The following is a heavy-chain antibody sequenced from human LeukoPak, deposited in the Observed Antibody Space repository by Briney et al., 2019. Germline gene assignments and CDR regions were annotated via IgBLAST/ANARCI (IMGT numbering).Heavy chain of an antibody. Sequence: GGSPRLSCAASGSTFSSYSMNWVRQAPGKGLEWVSSISSSSSYIYYADSVKGRFTISRDNAKNSLYLQMNSLRAEDTAVYYCARDPNSSGWWELDPWGQGTLVTVSS. CDR1: GSTFSSYS. V-gene: IGHV3-21*01. CDR3: ARDPNSSGWWELDP. CDR2: ISSSSSYI. D-gene: IGHD6-19*01. J-gene: IGHJ5*02.